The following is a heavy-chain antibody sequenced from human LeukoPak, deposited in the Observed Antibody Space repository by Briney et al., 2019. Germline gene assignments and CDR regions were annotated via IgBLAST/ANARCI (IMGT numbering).Heavy chain of an antibody. V-gene: IGHV4-59*01. CDR1: GGSISSYY. Sequence: PSETLSLTCSVSGGSISSYYWTWVRQPPGKGLEWIGNVFHSGSTNYNPALKSRVTISIDTSKMQFSLKLSSVTAADTAVYYCARFPAAGTNYWGQGTLVTVSS. D-gene: IGHD6-13*01. CDR2: VFHSGST. J-gene: IGHJ4*02. CDR3: ARFPAAGTNY.